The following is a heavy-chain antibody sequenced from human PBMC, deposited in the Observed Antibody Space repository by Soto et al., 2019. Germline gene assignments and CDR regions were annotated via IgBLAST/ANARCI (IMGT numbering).Heavy chain of an antibody. CDR1: SGSISSSNW. Sequence: QVQLQESGPGLVNPSGTLSLTCAVSSGSISSSNWWSWVRQPPGKGLEWIGEIYHSGSTNYNPSLKSRVTISVDKSKNQFSLKLSSVTAADTAVYYCAREPIAVAGTGAFDIWGQGTMVTVSS. CDR3: AREPIAVAGTGAFDI. V-gene: IGHV4-4*02. CDR2: IYHSGST. D-gene: IGHD6-19*01. J-gene: IGHJ3*02.